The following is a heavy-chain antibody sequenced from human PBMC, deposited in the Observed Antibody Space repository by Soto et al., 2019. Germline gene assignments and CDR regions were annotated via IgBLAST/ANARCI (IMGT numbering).Heavy chain of an antibody. CDR1: GGSISSSSYY. Sequence: QLQLQESGPGLVKPSETLSLTCTVSGGSISSSSYYWRWIRQPPGKGLEWIGRIYYSGSTYYNPSLKSRVTISGDTSKNQFSLKLSTVTAADTAVYYCARPYCSGGSCYSGWRNYWGQGTLVTVSS. D-gene: IGHD2-15*01. CDR2: IYYSGST. CDR3: ARPYCSGGSCYSGWRNY. V-gene: IGHV4-39*01. J-gene: IGHJ4*02.